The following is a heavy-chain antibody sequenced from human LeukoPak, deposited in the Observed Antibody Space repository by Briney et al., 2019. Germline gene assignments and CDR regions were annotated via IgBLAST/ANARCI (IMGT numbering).Heavy chain of an antibody. CDR3: ARGPSSQFRTDY. Sequence: GGSLRLSCEASGFTFSSYSMNWVRQAPGKGLEWVAYIGRSSSPLYYADSVKGRFTISRDNAKNSLYLQMSGLRAEATAVYYCARGPSSQFRTDYWGQGTLVTVSS. CDR2: IGRSSSPL. CDR1: GFTFSSYS. D-gene: IGHD2-2*01. V-gene: IGHV3-48*01. J-gene: IGHJ4*02.